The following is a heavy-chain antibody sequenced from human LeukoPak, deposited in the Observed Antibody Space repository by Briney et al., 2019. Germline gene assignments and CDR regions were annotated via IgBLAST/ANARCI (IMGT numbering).Heavy chain of an antibody. Sequence: ASVKVSCKASGGTFSSYALSWVRQAPGQGLEWIGGRIPVFGTSNYAQKFQGRVTITADKSTSTAYMELSSLRSEDTAVYYCARSNIVATIQVDYWGQGTLVTVSS. CDR3: ARSNIVATIQVDY. CDR1: GGTFSSYA. J-gene: IGHJ4*02. V-gene: IGHV1-69*06. CDR2: RIPVFGTS. D-gene: IGHD5-12*01.